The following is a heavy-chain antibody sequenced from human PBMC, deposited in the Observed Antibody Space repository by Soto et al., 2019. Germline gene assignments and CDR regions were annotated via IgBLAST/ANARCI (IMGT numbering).Heavy chain of an antibody. CDR2: INTFNGNT. CDR1: GYTFSDYG. V-gene: IGHV1-18*01. CDR3: ARGFIPENY. Sequence: ASVKVSCKTSGYTFSDYGVSWVRQAPGQGLEWMGWINTFNGNTKYEQIFQGRFILSIDTSTRTVFLELTSLNFDDAAVYYCARGFIPENYWGQGTRVTVSS. J-gene: IGHJ4*02. D-gene: IGHD2-2*01.